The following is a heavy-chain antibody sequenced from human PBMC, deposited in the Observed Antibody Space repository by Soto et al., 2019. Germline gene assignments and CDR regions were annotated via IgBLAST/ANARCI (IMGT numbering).Heavy chain of an antibody. CDR2: IDPSVSYT. D-gene: IGHD3-3*01. CDR1: GDSFISYW. V-gene: IGHV5-10-1*04. J-gene: IGHJ6*02. Sequence: PGESMKISCKCSGDSFISYWISWVRQIPGKGLEWMGRIDPSVSYTRYSPSFQGQVTISADKSINSVYLQWSSLKASDTATYYCARLGFNYDFLSGYYNVHHYYGIDVWGQGTTVTVSS. CDR3: ARLGFNYDFLSGYYNVHHYYGIDV.